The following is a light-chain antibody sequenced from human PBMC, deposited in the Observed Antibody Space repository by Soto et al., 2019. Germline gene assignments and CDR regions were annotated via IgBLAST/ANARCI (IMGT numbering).Light chain of an antibody. Sequence: EFVLTQSPAPLSLSPGERGTVSCRARQSVSRYLACYHQKPGQAPRLLIYDATNRPTGITARFSGNGSGTDFTLTISSLEPEDFRAYYCQQRSNWPPLTFGGGTK. J-gene: IGKJ4*01. CDR1: QSVSRY. CDR3: QQRSNWPPLT. V-gene: IGKV3-11*01. CDR2: DAT.